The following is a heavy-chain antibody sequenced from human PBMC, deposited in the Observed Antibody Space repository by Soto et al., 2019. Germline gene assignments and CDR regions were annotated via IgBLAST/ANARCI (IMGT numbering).Heavy chain of an antibody. CDR3: AISLAELLEDAFDI. CDR1: GYTFTSYY. Sequence: ASVKVSCKASGYTFTSYYIHWVRQAPGQGLEWLGIINPGGGDTSYAQKFQGRVTMTRDTSTSTVYMDLSSLRSEDTAMYYFAISLAELLEDAFDIWCQGTMLTVSS. V-gene: IGHV1-46*03. CDR2: INPGGGDT. J-gene: IGHJ3*02. D-gene: IGHD1-26*01.